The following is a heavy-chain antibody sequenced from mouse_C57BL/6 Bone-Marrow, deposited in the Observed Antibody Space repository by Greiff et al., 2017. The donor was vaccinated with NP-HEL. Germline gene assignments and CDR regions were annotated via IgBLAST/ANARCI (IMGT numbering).Heavy chain of an antibody. V-gene: IGHV1-19*01. CDR2: INPYNGGT. Sequence: EVQLQQSGPVLVKPGASVKMSCKASGYTFTDYYMNLVKQSHGKSLEWIGVINPYNGGTSYNQKFKGKATLTVDKSSSTAYMELNSLTSEDSAVYYCSTPVGAYWGQGTLVTVSA. J-gene: IGHJ3*01. CDR3: STPVGAY. D-gene: IGHD2-1*01. CDR1: GYTFTDYY.